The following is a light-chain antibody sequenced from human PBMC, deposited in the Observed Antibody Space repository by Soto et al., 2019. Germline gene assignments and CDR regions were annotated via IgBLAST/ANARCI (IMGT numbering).Light chain of an antibody. Sequence: EIVLTQSPGTLSLSPGERATIYCRASQSVNRGYLAWYQQKPGQTPRLLIRDTSTRAAGIPARFSGSGSGTDFTLTISTVEPEDFAVYYCQQHGGPPLTFGQGTRLEIK. CDR3: QQHGGPPLT. V-gene: IGKV3-20*01. CDR1: QSVNRGY. CDR2: DTS. J-gene: IGKJ5*01.